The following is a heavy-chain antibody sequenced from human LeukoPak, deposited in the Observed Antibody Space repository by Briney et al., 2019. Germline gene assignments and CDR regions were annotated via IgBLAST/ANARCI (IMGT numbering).Heavy chain of an antibody. J-gene: IGHJ5*02. D-gene: IGHD3-22*01. CDR2: INPSGGST. V-gene: IGHV1-46*01. CDR3: ARDLTLYYYDSSGYYL. Sequence: ASVKVSCKASGYTFTSYYMHWVRQAPGQGLEWMGIINPSGGSTSYAQKFQGRVTMTRDMSTSTVYMELRSLRSDDTAVYYCARDLTLYYYDSSGYYLWGQGTLVTVSS. CDR1: GYTFTSYY.